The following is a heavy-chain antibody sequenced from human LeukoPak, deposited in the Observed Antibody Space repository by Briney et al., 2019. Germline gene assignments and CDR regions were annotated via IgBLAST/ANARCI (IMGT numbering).Heavy chain of an antibody. D-gene: IGHD4-17*01. CDR3: ARGYGDDGIDFYYMDV. V-gene: IGHV3-11*01. J-gene: IGHJ6*03. CDR1: GFTFSDYY. Sequence: GGSLRLSCAASGFTFSDYYMSWIRQAPGKGLGWVLYIGNSGSTIYYADAVKGRFTIPRDNAKNSLYLQMNSLRVEDTAVYYCARGYGDDGIDFYYMDVWGKGTTVTVSS. CDR2: IGNSGSTI.